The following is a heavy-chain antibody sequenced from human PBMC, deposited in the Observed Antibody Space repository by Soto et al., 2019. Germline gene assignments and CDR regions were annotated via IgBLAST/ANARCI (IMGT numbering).Heavy chain of an antibody. CDR1: GFTFSNAW. CDR2: IKSKTDGGTT. CDR3: TTREIVVVPAAYDAFDI. J-gene: IGHJ3*02. D-gene: IGHD2-2*01. V-gene: IGHV3-15*07. Sequence: GGSLRLSCAASGFTFSNAWMNWVRQAPGKGLEWVGRIKSKTDGGTTDYAAPVKGRFTISRDDSKNTLYLQMNSLKTEDTAVYYCTTREIVVVPAAYDAFDIWGQGTMVTVSS.